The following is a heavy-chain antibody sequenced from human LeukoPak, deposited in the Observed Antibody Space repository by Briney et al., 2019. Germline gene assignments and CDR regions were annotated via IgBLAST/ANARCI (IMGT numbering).Heavy chain of an antibody. D-gene: IGHD3-10*01. CDR3: PKDLIRPWDY. CDR1: GFTFSSYA. J-gene: IGHJ4*02. CDR2: ISGSGVTT. V-gene: IGHV3-23*01. Sequence: GGSLRLSCAASGFTFSSYAMSWVRQAPGKGLEWVSAISGSGVTTYYADSVKGRFTISRDNSKNTLYLQMNSLRAEDTAVYYCPKDLIRPWDYWGQGTLVTVSS.